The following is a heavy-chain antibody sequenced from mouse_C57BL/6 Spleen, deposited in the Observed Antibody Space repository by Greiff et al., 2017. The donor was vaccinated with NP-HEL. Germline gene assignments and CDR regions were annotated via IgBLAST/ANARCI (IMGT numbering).Heavy chain of an antibody. CDR2: IDPSDSET. J-gene: IGHJ3*01. V-gene: IGHV1-52*01. Sequence: QQSCKASGYTFTRSWMHWVKQRPIQGLEWIGNIDPSDSETHYNQKFKDKATLTVDKSSSTAYMQLSSLTSEDSAVYYCARDEGGWGQGTLVTVSA. D-gene: IGHD3-3*01. CDR1: GYTFTRSW. CDR3: ARDEGG.